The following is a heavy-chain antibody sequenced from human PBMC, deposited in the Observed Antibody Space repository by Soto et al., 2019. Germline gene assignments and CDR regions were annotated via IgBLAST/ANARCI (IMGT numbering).Heavy chain of an antibody. J-gene: IGHJ4*02. V-gene: IGHV1-2*04. D-gene: IGHD3-3*01. CDR3: ARAGTYYDFWSGYDRGGLATHYYFDY. CDR1: GYTFTGYY. Sequence: QLQLEQSGAEVKKPGASVKVSCKASGYTFTGYYMHWVRQAPGQGLEWMGWINPNSGGTKYAQKFQGWATMTRDTSISTAYMELSRLRSDDTAVYYCARAGTYYDFWSGYDRGGLATHYYFDYWGQGTLVTVSS. CDR2: INPNSGGT.